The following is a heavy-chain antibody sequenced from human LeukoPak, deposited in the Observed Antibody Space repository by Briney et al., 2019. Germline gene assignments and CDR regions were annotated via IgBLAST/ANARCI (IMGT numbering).Heavy chain of an antibody. V-gene: IGHV4-38-2*01. Sequence: PPETLSLTCAVSGYSISSGYYWGWIRQPPGKGWEWLRSIYHSGSTYYNPFLKSRATISVDTSKNQFSLKLSSVAAADTAVYYCARAASSGEDYFDYWGQGTLVTVSS. CDR3: ARAASSGEDYFDY. J-gene: IGHJ4*02. CDR2: IYHSGST. D-gene: IGHD1-1*01. CDR1: GYSISSGYY.